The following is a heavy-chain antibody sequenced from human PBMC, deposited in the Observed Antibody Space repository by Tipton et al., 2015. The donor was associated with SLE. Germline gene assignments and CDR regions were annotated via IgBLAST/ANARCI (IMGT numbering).Heavy chain of an antibody. D-gene: IGHD2-2*01. CDR3: AREGCSSTSCYGYYYMDV. CDR2: VDYSGTA. CDR1: GGSIISYY. J-gene: IGHJ6*03. V-gene: IGHV4-59*12. Sequence: TLSLTCNVSGGSIISYYCSWIRQPPGKGLEWIGYVDYSGTANYNPSLESRLTVSIDTPKNQFSLKLSSVTAADTAVYYCAREGCSSTSCYGYYYMDVWGKGTTVTVSS.